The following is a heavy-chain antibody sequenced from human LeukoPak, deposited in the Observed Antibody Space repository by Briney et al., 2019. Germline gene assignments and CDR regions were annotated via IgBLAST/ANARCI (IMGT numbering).Heavy chain of an antibody. D-gene: IGHD3-3*01. Sequence: GGSLRLSCAASGFTFSNFGMHWVRQAPGKGLEWVAFIRFDGTSEFYADSVKARFTISRDNSQNTVSLQLNNLRIEDTALYYCANTSLSDPSGHYYYMDVWGKGTTVTVSS. V-gene: IGHV3-30*02. J-gene: IGHJ6*03. CDR1: GFTFSNFG. CDR3: ANTSLSDPSGHYYYMDV. CDR2: IRFDGTSE.